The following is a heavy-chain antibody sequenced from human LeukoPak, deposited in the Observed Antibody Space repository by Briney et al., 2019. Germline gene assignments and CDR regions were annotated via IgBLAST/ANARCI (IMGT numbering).Heavy chain of an antibody. V-gene: IGHV3-20*04. Sequence: GGSLRLSCAASGFTFDDYGMSWVRQAPGKGLEWVSGINWNGGSTGYADSVKGRFTISRDNAKNSLYLQMNSLRAEGTALYYCARDTYYYYMDVWGKGTTVTVSS. J-gene: IGHJ6*03. CDR2: INWNGGST. CDR1: GFTFDDYG. CDR3: ARDTYYYYMDV.